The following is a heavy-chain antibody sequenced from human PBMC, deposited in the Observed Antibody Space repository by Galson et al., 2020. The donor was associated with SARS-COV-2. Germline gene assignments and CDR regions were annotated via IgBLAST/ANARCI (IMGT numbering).Heavy chain of an antibody. D-gene: IGHD3-22*01. CDR2: IYYSGST. CDR3: ASYWYDSSGYPYGMDV. Sequence: ASETLSLTCTVSGGSISSYYWSWIRQPPGKGLEWIGYIYYSGSTNYNPSLKSRVTISVDTSKNQFSLKLSSVTAADTAVYYCASYWYDSSGYPYGMDVWGQGTTVTVSS. V-gene: IGHV4-59*01. CDR1: GGSISSYY. J-gene: IGHJ6*02.